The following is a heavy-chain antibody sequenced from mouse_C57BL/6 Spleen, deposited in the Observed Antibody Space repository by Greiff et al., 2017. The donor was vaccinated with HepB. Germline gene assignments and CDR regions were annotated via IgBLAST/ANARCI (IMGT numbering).Heavy chain of an antibody. CDR2: ISYDGSN. V-gene: IGHV3-6*01. Sequence: EVQLQESGPGLVKPSQSLSLTCSVTGYSITSGYYWNWIRQFPGNKLEWMGYISYDGSNNYNPSLKNRISITRDTSKNQFFLKLNSVTTEDTATYYCARCLDGYYEDYWGQGTTLTVAS. J-gene: IGHJ2*01. D-gene: IGHD2-3*01. CDR1: GYSITSGYY. CDR3: ARCLDGYYEDY.